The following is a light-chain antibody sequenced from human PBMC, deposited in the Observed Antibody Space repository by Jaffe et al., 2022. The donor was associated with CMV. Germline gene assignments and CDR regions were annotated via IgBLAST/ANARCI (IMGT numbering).Light chain of an antibody. J-gene: IGLJ2*01. V-gene: IGLV3-21*04. CDR1: NVGYKS. CDR2: YDT. Sequence: SYVLTQPPSVSVAPGRTATITCGGKNVGYKSVSWYQQKPGQAPVVVIYYDTDRPSGIPERFSGSNSGNTATLTISRVEAGDEADYYCQVWDSSNDHVVFGGGTKLAVL. CDR3: QVWDSSNDHVV.